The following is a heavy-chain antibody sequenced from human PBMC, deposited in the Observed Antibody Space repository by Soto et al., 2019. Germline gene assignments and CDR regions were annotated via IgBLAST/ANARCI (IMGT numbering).Heavy chain of an antibody. CDR2: ISAYNGNT. CDR3: ATDGTEFLWLGELLPFDY. J-gene: IGHJ4*02. CDR1: GYTFTSYG. V-gene: IGHV1-18*01. Sequence: ASVKVSCKASGYTFTSYGISWVRQAPGQGLEWMGWISAYNGNTNYAQKLQGRVTMTTDTSTSTAYMELRSLRSDDTAVYYCATDGTEFLWLGELLPFDYWGQAILVNVS. D-gene: IGHD3-10*01.